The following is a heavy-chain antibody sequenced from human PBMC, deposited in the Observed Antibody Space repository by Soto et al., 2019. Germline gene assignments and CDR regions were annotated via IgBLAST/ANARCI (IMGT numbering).Heavy chain of an antibody. V-gene: IGHV4-61*01. CDR1: GGSVSSGSYY. J-gene: IGHJ6*02. CDR2: IYYSGST. Sequence: SETLSLTCTVSGGSVSSGSYYWSWIRQPPGKGLEWIGYIYYSGSTNYDPSLKSRVTISVDTSKNQFSLKLSSVTAADTAVYYCARDMEVVAAGYYYYGMDVWGQGTTVTVS. D-gene: IGHD2-15*01. CDR3: ARDMEVVAAGYYYYGMDV.